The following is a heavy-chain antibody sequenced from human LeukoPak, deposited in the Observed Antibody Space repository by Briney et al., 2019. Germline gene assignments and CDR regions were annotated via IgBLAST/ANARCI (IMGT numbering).Heavy chain of an antibody. Sequence: SQTLSLTCTVSGGSISSGGYYWSWIRQPPGKGLEWIGYIYHSGSTYYNPSLKSRVTISVDRSKNQFSLKLSSVTAADTAVYYCARSTPDYSNRRAFDYWGQGTLVTVSS. CDR1: GGSISSGGYY. J-gene: IGHJ4*02. CDR2: IYHSGST. D-gene: IGHD4-11*01. CDR3: ARSTPDYSNRRAFDY. V-gene: IGHV4-30-2*01.